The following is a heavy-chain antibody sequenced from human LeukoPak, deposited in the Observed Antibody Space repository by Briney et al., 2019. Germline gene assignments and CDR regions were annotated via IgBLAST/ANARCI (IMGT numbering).Heavy chain of an antibody. CDR1: GFTFSSYA. CDR2: ISYDGSNK. Sequence: PWGSLRLSCAASGFTFSSYAMHWVRQAPGKGLEWVAVISYDGSNKYYADSVKGRFTISRDNSKNTLYLQMNSLRAEDTAVYYCARERKTGSFDYWGQGTLVTVSS. V-gene: IGHV3-30-3*01. D-gene: IGHD1-1*01. CDR3: ARERKTGSFDY. J-gene: IGHJ4*02.